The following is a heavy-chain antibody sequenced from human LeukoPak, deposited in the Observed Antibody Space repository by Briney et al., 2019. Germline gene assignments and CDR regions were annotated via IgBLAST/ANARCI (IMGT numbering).Heavy chain of an antibody. Sequence: SETLSLTCAVYGGSFSGYYWSWIRQPPGKGLEWIGEINHSGSTNYNPPLKSRVTISVDTSKNQFSLKLSSVTAADTAVYYCARENLSWFDPWGQGTLVTVSS. J-gene: IGHJ5*02. V-gene: IGHV4-34*01. CDR1: GGSFSGYY. CDR3: ARENLSWFDP. CDR2: INHSGST.